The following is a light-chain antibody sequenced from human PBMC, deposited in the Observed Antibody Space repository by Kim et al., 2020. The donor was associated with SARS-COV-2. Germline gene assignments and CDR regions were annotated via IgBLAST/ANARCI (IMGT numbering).Light chain of an antibody. V-gene: IGKV3-11*01. CDR3: QQRGNWPT. J-gene: IGKJ5*01. CDR2: DAS. CDR1: QSVRTY. Sequence: PGERATLSCRASQSVRTYLAWYQQKPGQAPRLLIYDASNRATGIPARFSGSGSGTDFILTISSLEPEDFAVYYCQQRGNWPTFGQGTRLAIK.